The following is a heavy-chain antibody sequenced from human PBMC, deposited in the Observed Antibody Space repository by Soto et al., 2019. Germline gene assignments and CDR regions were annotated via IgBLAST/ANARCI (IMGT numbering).Heavy chain of an antibody. J-gene: IGHJ4*02. CDR2: IIPIFGTA. D-gene: IGHD2-2*01. CDR3: ARDLGYCSSTSCETFDY. V-gene: IGHV1-69*13. CDR1: GGPFSSYA. Sequence: SVKVSCKASGGPFSSYAISWVRQAPGQGLEWMGGIIPIFGTANYAQKFQGRVTITADESTSTAYMELSSLRSEDTAVYYCARDLGYCSSTSCETFDYWGQGTLVTVSS.